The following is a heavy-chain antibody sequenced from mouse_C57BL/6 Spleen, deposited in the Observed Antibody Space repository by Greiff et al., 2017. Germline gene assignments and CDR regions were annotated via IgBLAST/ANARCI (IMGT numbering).Heavy chain of an antibody. CDR1: GYAFSSSW. D-gene: IGHD2-5*01. J-gene: IGHJ3*01. V-gene: IGHV1-82*01. CDR3: ARVNYSNF. CDR2: IYPGDGDT. Sequence: VKLQESGPELVKPGASVKISCKASGYAFSSSWMNWVKQRPGKGLEWIGRIYPGDGDTNYNGKFKGKATLTADKSSRTAYMQLSSLTSKDSAVYFCARVNYSNFWGQGTLVTVSA.